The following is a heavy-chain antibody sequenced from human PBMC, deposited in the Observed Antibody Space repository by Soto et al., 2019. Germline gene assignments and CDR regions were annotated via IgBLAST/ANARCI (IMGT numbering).Heavy chain of an antibody. CDR1: GFPFSSYA. CDR3: AKVACSGGSCRQVDC. D-gene: IGHD2-15*01. V-gene: IGHV3-23*01. J-gene: IGHJ4*02. Sequence: GGSLKLSFASPGFPFSSYAMSCVRHASGKGLGWVSTISVSGGSTYYADSLKGRFTISRDNSENTLYLQMNCLRAEDTAVFYCAKVACSGGSCRQVDCWGQGT. CDR2: ISVSGGST.